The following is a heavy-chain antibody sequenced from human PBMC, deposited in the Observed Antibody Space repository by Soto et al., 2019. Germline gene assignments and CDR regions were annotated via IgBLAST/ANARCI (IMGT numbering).Heavy chain of an antibody. J-gene: IGHJ4*02. CDR1: GGSISSYY. V-gene: IGHV4-59*01. CDR3: ARGDYDFWSGYFVY. CDR2: IYYSGST. D-gene: IGHD3-3*01. Sequence: SETLSLTCTVSGGSISSYYWSWIRQPPGKGLEWIGYIYYSGSTNYNPSLKSRVTISVDTSKNQFSLKLSSVTAADTAVYYRARGDYDFWSGYFVYWGQGTLVTVS.